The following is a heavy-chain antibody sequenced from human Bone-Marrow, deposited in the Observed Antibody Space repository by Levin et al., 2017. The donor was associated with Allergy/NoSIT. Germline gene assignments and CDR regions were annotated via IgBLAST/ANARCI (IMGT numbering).Heavy chain of an antibody. CDR1: GGSISSYY. Sequence: PGGSLRLSCTVSGGSISSYYWSWIRQPPGKGLEWIGYIYYSGSTNYNPSLKSRVAISVDTSKNQFSLKLNSVTAADTAVYYCARVKSYGSGSSYWFDPWGQGTLVTVSS. CDR3: ARVKSYGSGSSYWFDP. V-gene: IGHV4-59*01. J-gene: IGHJ5*02. D-gene: IGHD3-10*01. CDR2: IYYSGST.